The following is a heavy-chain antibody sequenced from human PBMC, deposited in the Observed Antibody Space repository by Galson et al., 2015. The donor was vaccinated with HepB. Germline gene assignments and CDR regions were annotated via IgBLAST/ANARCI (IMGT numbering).Heavy chain of an antibody. V-gene: IGHV5-10-1*01. CDR3: ALLPKGGSSWFNYYFDY. Sequence: YSPSFQGHVTISADKSISTAYLQWSSLKASDTAMYYCALLPKGGSSWFNYYFDYWGQGTLVTVSS. J-gene: IGHJ4*02. D-gene: IGHD6-13*01.